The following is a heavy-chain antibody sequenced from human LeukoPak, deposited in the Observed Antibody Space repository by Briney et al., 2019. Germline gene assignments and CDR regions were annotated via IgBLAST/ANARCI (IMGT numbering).Heavy chain of an antibody. CDR3: ARRVEPFDY. V-gene: IGHV5-51*01. CDR1: GYSFTNYW. Sequence: GESLKISCKASGYSFTNYWIGWVRQMAGKGLEWMGTIYPAESDIKYSPSFQGQVTISADKSISTAYLQWSSLEASDTAMYYCARRVEPFDYWGQGTLVTVSS. CDR2: IYPAESDI. J-gene: IGHJ4*02.